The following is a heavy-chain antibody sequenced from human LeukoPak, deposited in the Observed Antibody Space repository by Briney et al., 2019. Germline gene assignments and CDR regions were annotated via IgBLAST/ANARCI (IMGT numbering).Heavy chain of an antibody. V-gene: IGHV3-64*01. CDR3: ARGRDGYNSDY. J-gene: IGHJ4*02. Sequence: PGGSLRLSCAASGFTFSSYAMHWVRQAPGKGLEYVSAISSNGGSTYYANSVKGRFTISGDNSKSTLYLQMGSLRAEDMAVYYCARGRDGYNSDYWGQGTLVTVSS. CDR2: ISSNGGST. D-gene: IGHD5-24*01. CDR1: GFTFSSYA.